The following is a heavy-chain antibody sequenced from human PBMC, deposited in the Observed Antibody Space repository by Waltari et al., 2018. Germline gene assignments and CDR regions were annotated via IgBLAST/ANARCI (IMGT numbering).Heavy chain of an antibody. CDR2: INTDGSTT. J-gene: IGHJ2*01. V-gene: IGHV3-74*01. D-gene: IGHD3-10*01. CDR1: GFTFSDYW. Sequence: EVQLVESGGGLVQPGGSLRLSCAAAGFTFSDYWMQWVRQGPGQGLVWVSHINTDGSTTGYADSVRGRFTISRDNAKNTVSLQMNSLRAEDTAVYYCARARRDYYGSGSYYPDW. CDR3: ARARRDYYGSGSYYPDW.